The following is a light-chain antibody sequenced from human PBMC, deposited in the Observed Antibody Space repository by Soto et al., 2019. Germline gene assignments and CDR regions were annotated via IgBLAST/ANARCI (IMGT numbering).Light chain of an antibody. V-gene: IGKV3-15*01. CDR2: GAS. J-gene: IGKJ4*01. Sequence: EIVMTQSPATLSVSPGERATLSCRASQSVSSDLAWYQHKPGQAPRLLIYGASTRATGIPVRFSGSGSGTEFTLTISSLQSEDFAVYYCQHYNKRPLTFGGGTKVEIK. CDR3: QHYNKRPLT. CDR1: QSVSSD.